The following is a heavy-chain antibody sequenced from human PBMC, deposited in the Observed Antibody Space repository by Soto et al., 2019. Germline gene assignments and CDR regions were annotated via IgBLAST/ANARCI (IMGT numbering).Heavy chain of an antibody. CDR3: ARKTGYYDSSGYLPDDY. V-gene: IGHV1-69*13. Sequence: GASVKVSCKASGGTFSSYAISWVRQAPGQGLEWMGGIIPIFGTANYAQKFQGRVTITADESTSTAYMELSSLRSEDTAVYYCARKTGYYDSSGYLPDDYWGQGTLVTVSS. D-gene: IGHD3-22*01. J-gene: IGHJ4*02. CDR2: IIPIFGTA. CDR1: GGTFSSYA.